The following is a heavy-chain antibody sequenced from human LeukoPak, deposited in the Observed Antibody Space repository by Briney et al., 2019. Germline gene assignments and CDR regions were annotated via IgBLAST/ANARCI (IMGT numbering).Heavy chain of an antibody. CDR1: GFIFSNYA. CDR3: AKWGDYDVLTGYYVSDF. Sequence: GASLRLSCAASGFIFSNYAMYWVRQAPGKGLEWVSAISGRSDSTYYADSVKGRFTLSRDSSKNTLYLQMNSLRAGDTAVYYCAKWGDYDVLTGYYVSDFWGQGTLVTVSS. V-gene: IGHV3-23*01. J-gene: IGHJ4*02. CDR2: ISGRSDST. D-gene: IGHD3-9*01.